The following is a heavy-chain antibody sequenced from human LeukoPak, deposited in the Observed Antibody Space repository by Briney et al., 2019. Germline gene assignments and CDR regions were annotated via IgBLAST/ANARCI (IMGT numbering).Heavy chain of an antibody. CDR3: ARDMWETCDY. CDR2: INPDGTST. CDR1: GFTFSDYW. Sequence: PGGSLRLSCAAPGFTFSDYWMHWVRQAPGKGPAWVSRINPDGTSTSYADSVKGRFTISRDNAKNTLYLQISSVRAEDTAVYYCARDMWETCDYWGQGTLVTVSS. J-gene: IGHJ4*02. D-gene: IGHD1-26*01. V-gene: IGHV3-74*01.